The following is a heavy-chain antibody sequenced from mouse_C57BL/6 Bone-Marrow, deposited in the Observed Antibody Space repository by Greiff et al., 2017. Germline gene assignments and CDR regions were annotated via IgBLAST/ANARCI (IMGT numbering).Heavy chain of an antibody. D-gene: IGHD2-4*01. CDR2: IDPSDSYP. J-gene: IGHJ4*01. Sequence: QVQLQQPGAELVRPGTSVKLSCKASGYTFTSYWMHWVKQRPGQGLEWIGVIDPSDSYPNYNQKFKGKATLTVDTSSRPAYMQLSSLTSEDSAVYYCAREDIYYDYEGLYYYAMDYWGQGTSVTVSS. CDR1: GYTFTSYW. CDR3: AREDIYYDYEGLYYYAMDY. V-gene: IGHV1-59*01.